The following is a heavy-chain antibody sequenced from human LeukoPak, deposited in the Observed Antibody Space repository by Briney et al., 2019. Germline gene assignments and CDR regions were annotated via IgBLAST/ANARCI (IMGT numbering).Heavy chain of an antibody. CDR3: AKDWRDIVVVPAATFDY. J-gene: IGHJ4*02. Sequence: PGGSLRLSCAASGFTFSSYAMSWVRQAPGKGLEWVSAISGSGGSTYYADSVKGRFTISRDNSKNTLYLQMNSLRAEDTAVYYCAKDWRDIVVVPAATFDYWGQGTLVTVSS. CDR2: ISGSGGST. D-gene: IGHD2-2*01. CDR1: GFTFSSYA. V-gene: IGHV3-23*01.